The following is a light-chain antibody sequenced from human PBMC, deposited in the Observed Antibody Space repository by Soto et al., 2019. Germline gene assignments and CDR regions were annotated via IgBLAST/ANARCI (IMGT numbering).Light chain of an antibody. V-gene: IGKV1-5*03. Sequence: DIQMTQSPSTLSASVGDRVTITCRASQSISSWLAWYQQKPGTAPKLLIYKASSLESGVPSRFSGSGSGTEFTLTISSLQPDYFATYYCQQYNSYPWTFGQGTKVEIK. CDR2: KAS. CDR3: QQYNSYPWT. J-gene: IGKJ1*01. CDR1: QSISSW.